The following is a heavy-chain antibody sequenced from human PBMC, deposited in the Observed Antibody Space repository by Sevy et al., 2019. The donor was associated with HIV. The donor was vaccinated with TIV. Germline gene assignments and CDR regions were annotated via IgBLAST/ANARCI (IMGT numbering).Heavy chain of an antibody. J-gene: IGHJ5*02. CDR2: ISSSHSTT. CDR1: GFTFSNYD. CDR3: VRNGGAYDAGFDP. Sequence: GGSLRLSCVASGFTFSNYDMNWVRQAPWKGLEWVSKISSSHSTTYYADSLKGRFTISRDNAKKSLYLQMNNLRAEDTALYYCVRNGGAYDAGFDPWGQGTLVTVSS. V-gene: IGHV3-48*03. D-gene: IGHD3-22*01.